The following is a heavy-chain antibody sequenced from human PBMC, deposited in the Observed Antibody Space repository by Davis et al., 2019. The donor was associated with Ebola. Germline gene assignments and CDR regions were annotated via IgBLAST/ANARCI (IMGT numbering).Heavy chain of an antibody. V-gene: IGHV1-3*01. CDR3: ARDEDV. CDR2: INGGNGDT. CDR1: GYIFTRYS. J-gene: IGHJ6*02. Sequence: AASVKVSCKTPGYIFTRYSIHWVRQAPGEGLEWVGWINGGNGDTKCSQKFQGRVTFTRDASASTAYMELSSLRSEDTAMYYCARDEDVWGQGTTVTVSS.